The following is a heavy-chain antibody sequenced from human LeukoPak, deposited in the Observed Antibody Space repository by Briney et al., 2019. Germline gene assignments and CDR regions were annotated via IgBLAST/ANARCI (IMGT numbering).Heavy chain of an antibody. V-gene: IGHV4-34*01. D-gene: IGHD5-18*01. J-gene: IGHJ5*02. CDR1: GGSFSGYY. CDR3: ARGRYSYGPTNYNWFDP. CDR2: INHSGST. Sequence: SETLSLTCAVSGGSFSGYYWSWIRQPPGKGLEWIGEINHSGSTNYNPSLKSRVTISVDTSKNQFSLKLSSVTAADTAVYYCARGRYSYGPTNYNWFDPWGQGTLVTVSS.